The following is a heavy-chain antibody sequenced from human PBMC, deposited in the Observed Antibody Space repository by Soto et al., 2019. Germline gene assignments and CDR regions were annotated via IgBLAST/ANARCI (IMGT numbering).Heavy chain of an antibody. V-gene: IGHV4-59*01. CDR1: GGSISGYY. J-gene: IGHJ6*02. Sequence: SETLSLSCTVSGGSISGYYWSWIRQPPGKGLEWIGYMYNTGSTVYNPSFKSRVTISVDTSKNQFSLKLNSVTAADTAVYYCARDLWGYCGTDCYTRDVWAQGTSVTVS. CDR2: MYNTGST. CDR3: ARDLWGYCGTDCYTRDV. D-gene: IGHD2-21*02.